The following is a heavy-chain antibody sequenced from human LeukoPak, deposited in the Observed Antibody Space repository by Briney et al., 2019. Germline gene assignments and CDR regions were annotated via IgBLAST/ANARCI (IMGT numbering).Heavy chain of an antibody. Sequence: PGGSLGLSCAASGFTFSSYAMSWVRQAPGKGLEWVSVIYSGGSTYYADSVKGRFTISRDNSKNTLYLQMNSLRAEDTAVYYCARDSVYSHWGQGTLVTVSS. D-gene: IGHD3-16*02. V-gene: IGHV3-53*01. CDR1: GFTFSSYA. CDR3: ARDSVYSH. CDR2: IYSGGST. J-gene: IGHJ4*02.